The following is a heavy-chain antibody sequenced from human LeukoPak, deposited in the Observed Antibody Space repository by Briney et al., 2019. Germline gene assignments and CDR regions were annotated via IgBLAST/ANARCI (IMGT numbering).Heavy chain of an antibody. CDR2: INPNSGGT. V-gene: IGHV1-2*02. Sequence: GASVKVSCKASGYTFTGYYMHWVRQAPGQGLEWMGWINPNSGGTNYAQKFQGRVTMTRDTSISTAYMELSRLRSDDTAVYYCARTLGRGPGGHFDYWGQGTLVTVSS. J-gene: IGHJ4*02. CDR3: ARTLGRGPGGHFDY. CDR1: GYTFTGYY. D-gene: IGHD3-10*01.